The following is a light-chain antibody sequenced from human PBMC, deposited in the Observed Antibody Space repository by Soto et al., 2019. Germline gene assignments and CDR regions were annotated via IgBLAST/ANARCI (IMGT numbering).Light chain of an antibody. V-gene: IGKV3-20*01. Sequence: EIVLTQSPGTLSVSPGERVTLSCRASQSVNSNYLAWYQQRPGQAPRLLIFGASYRATGISDRFSGSGSGTDFTLTISRLEPEDFAVYYCQQYSSSPPGFTFGPGTKVDSK. CDR1: QSVNSNY. CDR2: GAS. CDR3: QQYSSSPPGFT. J-gene: IGKJ3*01.